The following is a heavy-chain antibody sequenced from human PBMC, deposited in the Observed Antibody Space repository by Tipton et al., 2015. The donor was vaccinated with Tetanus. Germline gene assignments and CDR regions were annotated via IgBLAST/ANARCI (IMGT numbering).Heavy chain of an antibody. J-gene: IGHJ4*02. CDR2: IYPAGGT. CDR1: RASMNSYY. D-gene: IGHD6-19*01. Sequence: TLSLTCTVSRASMNSYYWTWIWQSAGKGLEWIGRIYPAGGTNYNPSLQSRVTMSVDTSKNQCSLNLTSVTAADTAVYYCARERLGPVTGTRYYFDYWGQGTLVIVSS. V-gene: IGHV4-4*07. CDR3: ARERLGPVTGTRYYFDY.